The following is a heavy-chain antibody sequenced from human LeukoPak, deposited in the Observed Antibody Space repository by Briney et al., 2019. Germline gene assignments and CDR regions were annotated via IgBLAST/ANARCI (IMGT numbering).Heavy chain of an antibody. Sequence: SETLSLTCTVSGGSISSSSYYWGWIRRPPGKGLEWIGSIYYSGSTYYNPSLKSRVTISVDTSKNQFSLKLSSVTAADTAVYYCASPGRGYWGQGTLVTVSS. CDR1: GGSISSSSYY. J-gene: IGHJ4*02. V-gene: IGHV4-39*01. CDR3: ASPGRGY. CDR2: IYYSGST. D-gene: IGHD1-26*01.